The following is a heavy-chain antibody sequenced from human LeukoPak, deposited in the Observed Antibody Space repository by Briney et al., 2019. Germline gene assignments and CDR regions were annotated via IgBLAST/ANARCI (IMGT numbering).Heavy chain of an antibody. V-gene: IGHV3-11*05. CDR1: GFTFSDYY. Sequence: GGSLRLSCAASGFTFSDYYMSWIRQAPGKGLEWVSYISSSSSYTNYADSVKGRFTISRDNAKNSLYLQMDSLRAEDTAVYYCARELGDGSGSSDYWGQGTLVTVSS. J-gene: IGHJ4*02. D-gene: IGHD3-10*01. CDR3: ARELGDGSGSSDY. CDR2: ISSSSSYT.